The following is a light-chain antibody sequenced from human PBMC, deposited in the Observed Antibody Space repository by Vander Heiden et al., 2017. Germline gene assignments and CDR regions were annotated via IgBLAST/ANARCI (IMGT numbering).Light chain of an antibody. V-gene: IGKV3-11*01. CDR1: QSVSSY. Sequence: EIVLTQSPATLSLSPGESATLSCRASQSVSSYFAWYQQKPGQAPRLLIYDASNRATGIPARFSGSGSGTDFTLTISSLEPEDFAVYYCQQRSNWPPTFGGGTKVEIK. CDR2: DAS. J-gene: IGKJ4*01. CDR3: QQRSNWPPT.